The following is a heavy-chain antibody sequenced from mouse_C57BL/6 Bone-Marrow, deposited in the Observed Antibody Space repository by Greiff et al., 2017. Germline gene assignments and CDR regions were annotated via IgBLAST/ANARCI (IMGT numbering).Heavy chain of an antibody. J-gene: IGHJ3*01. CDR2: IHPNRGST. CDR3: ARGLFAY. CDR1: GYTFPSYW. V-gene: IGHV1-64*01. Sequence: QVQLQQPGAELVTPGASVQLSCKSSGYTFPSYWLHWVTQRPGPVLACIGMIHPNRGSTNYNEKFKSKATLTVDKSSSTAYMQLSSLTSEDSAVYYCARGLFAYWGQGTLVTVAA.